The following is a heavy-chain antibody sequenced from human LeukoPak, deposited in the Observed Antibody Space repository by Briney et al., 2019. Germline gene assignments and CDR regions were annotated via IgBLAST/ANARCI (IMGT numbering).Heavy chain of an antibody. D-gene: IGHD2-15*01. CDR3: ARRYCTGGNCYFLGPIFR. CDR1: GGSISSSSYH. V-gene: IGHV4-39*01. J-gene: IGHJ4*02. CDR2: IYYSGST. Sequence: SETLSLTCTVSGGSISSSSYHWGWIRQPPGKGLEWIGSIYYSGSTYYNPSLKSRVTISVDTSKNQFSLKLSSVTAVDTAVYYCARRYCTGGNCYFLGPIFRWGQGTLVTVSS.